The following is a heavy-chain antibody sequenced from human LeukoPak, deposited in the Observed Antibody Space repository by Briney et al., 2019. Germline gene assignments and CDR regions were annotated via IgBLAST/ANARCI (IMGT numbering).Heavy chain of an antibody. V-gene: IGHV4-61*02. CDR1: GGSISSGSYY. J-gene: IGHJ3*02. CDR3: ARGGNLHDAFDI. Sequence: SETLSLTCTVSGGSISSGSYYWSWIRQPVGKGLEWIGRIYTSGSTNYNPSLRSRVTISVDTSKNQFSLKLSSVTAAHTAVYYCARGGNLHDAFDIWGQGTMVTVSS. CDR2: IYTSGST. D-gene: IGHD6-25*01.